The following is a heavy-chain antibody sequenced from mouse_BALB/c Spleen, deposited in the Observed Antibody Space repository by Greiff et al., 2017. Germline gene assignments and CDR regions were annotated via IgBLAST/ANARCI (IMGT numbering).Heavy chain of an antibody. CDR3: ARWRRDAMDY. CDR1: GFTFSSFG. J-gene: IGHJ4*01. CDR2: ISSGSSTI. V-gene: IGHV5-17*02. Sequence: EVHLVESGGGLVQPGGSRKLSCAASGFTFSSFGMHWVRQAPEKGLEWVAYISSGSSTIYYADTVKGRFTISRDNPKNTLFLQMTSLRSEDTAMYYCARWRRDAMDYWGQGTSVTVSS.